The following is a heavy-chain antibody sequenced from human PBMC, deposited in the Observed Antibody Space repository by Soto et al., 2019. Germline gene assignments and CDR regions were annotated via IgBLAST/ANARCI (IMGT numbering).Heavy chain of an antibody. CDR3: ALALGPTTGLDY. CDR2: IFNSGTT. D-gene: IGHD1-26*01. V-gene: IGHV4-31*02. CDR1: GASTVSHYH. Sequence: SSETLSLTCSVSGASTVSHYHWTWIRQPPGKGLEWMGYIFNSGTTFYNPSLTSRLSISMDTSGNHFSLELRSVTAADTAVYYCALALGPTTGLDYWGQGTLVTAPQ. J-gene: IGHJ4*02.